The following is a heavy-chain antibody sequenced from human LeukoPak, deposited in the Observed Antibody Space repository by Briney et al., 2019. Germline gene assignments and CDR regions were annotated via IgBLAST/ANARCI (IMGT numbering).Heavy chain of an antibody. CDR3: AGVGYGSGNFYFEY. V-gene: IGHV3-23*01. CDR2: IGGSGGGT. J-gene: IGHJ4*02. D-gene: IGHD3-10*01. CDR1: GFTFSSYA. Sequence: PGGSLRLSCAASGFTFSSYAMSWVRQAPGKGLEWVSGIGGSGGGTYYADSVKGRFTISRDNSKNTLYLQMNSLRAEDTAVYYCAGVGYGSGNFYFEYWGQGTLVTVSS.